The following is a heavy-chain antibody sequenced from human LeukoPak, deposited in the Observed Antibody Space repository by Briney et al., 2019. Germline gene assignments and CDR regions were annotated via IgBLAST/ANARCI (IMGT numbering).Heavy chain of an antibody. D-gene: IGHD2-15*01. CDR1: GYTFTSYD. CDR2: TNPNSGNT. J-gene: IGHJ4*02. CDR3: ARAYCSGGSCYSPPLDY. V-gene: IGHV1-8*01. Sequence: ASVKVSCKASGYTFTSYDINWVRQATGQGLEWMGWTNPNSGNTGYAQKFQGRVTMTRNTSISTAYMELSSLRSEDTAVYYCARAYCSGGSCYSPPLDYWGQGTLVTVSS.